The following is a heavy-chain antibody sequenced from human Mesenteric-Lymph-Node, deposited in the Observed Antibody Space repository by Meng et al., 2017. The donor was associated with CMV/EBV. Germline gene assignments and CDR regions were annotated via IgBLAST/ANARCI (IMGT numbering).Heavy chain of an antibody. Sequence: GGSLRLSCAASGFTFSSHAMSWVRQAPGKGLEWVSVISGNGGSTSYADSVRGRFTMSKDKSKNMLYLQMNSLRVEDTAVYYCAKETPGGPTNPSFDYWGQGTLVTVSS. CDR1: GFTFSSHA. CDR3: AKETPGGPTNPSFDY. J-gene: IGHJ4*02. CDR2: ISGNGGST. V-gene: IGHV3-23*01. D-gene: IGHD1-14*01.